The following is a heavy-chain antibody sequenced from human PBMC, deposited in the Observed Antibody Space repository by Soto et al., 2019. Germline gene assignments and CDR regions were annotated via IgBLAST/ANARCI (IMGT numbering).Heavy chain of an antibody. CDR3: ATTCDSSTYYSPACSEYFHH. V-gene: IGHV1-3*01. CDR1: EYRFSSYT. D-gene: IGHD3-22*01. J-gene: IGHJ1*01. CDR2: INAGNGDT. Sequence: VASVKVSCKTSEYRFSSYTIHWVRQAPGQSLEWMGWINAGNGDTSYSQKFQGRVTITRDTSATTAYMDLRSLRSEDTAVYYCATTCDSSTYYSPACSEYFHHWGQGTLVTVSS.